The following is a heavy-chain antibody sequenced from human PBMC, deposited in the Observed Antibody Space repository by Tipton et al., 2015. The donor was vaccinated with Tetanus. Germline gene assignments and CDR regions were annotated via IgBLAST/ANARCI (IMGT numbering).Heavy chain of an antibody. Sequence: TLSLTCTVSGGSISSGGYYWSWIRQHPGKGLEWIGYIYYSGSTYYNPSLKSRVTISVDTSKNQFSLKLSSVTAADTAVYYCARGWIVVDSSGYWPPYYYYGMDVWGQGTTVTVSS. CDR3: ARGWIVVDSSGYWPPYYYYGMDV. J-gene: IGHJ6*02. D-gene: IGHD3-22*01. CDR2: IYYSGST. V-gene: IGHV4-31*03. CDR1: GGSISSGGYY.